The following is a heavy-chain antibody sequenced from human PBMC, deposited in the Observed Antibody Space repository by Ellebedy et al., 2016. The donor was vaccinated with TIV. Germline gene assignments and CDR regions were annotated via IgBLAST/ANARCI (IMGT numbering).Heavy chain of an antibody. Sequence: GESLKISCADSGSTFSSYWMTWVRQPPGKGLEWVANIKQDGRDKYYVDSVRGRFTISRDNAKNSLYLQMNSLTVEDTAVYYCAKYSGSYYKFDHWGQGTLVTVSS. V-gene: IGHV3-7*01. J-gene: IGHJ4*02. CDR3: AKYSGSYYKFDH. CDR2: IKQDGRDK. D-gene: IGHD1-26*01. CDR1: GSTFSSYW.